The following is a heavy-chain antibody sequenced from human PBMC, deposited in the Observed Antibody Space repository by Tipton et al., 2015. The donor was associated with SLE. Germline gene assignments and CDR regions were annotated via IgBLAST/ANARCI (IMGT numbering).Heavy chain of an antibody. CDR3: ARDRVPAIISQAGYMDV. CDR2: IYYTGST. CDR1: GGSFSSETYL. D-gene: IGHD2-2*01. V-gene: IGHV4-39*07. Sequence: TLSLTCTVSGGSFSSETYLWGWIRQPPGKGLEWIGDIYYTGSTYYNPSLKSRVTISIDTSNNQFSLRRTSVTAADTAVYYCARDRVPAIISQAGYMDVWGNGTTFTVSS. J-gene: IGHJ6*03.